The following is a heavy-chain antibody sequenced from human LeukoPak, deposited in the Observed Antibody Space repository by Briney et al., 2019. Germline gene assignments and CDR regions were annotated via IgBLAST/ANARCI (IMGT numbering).Heavy chain of an antibody. D-gene: IGHD3-16*02. CDR2: ISRNSGGT. CDR3: ARADLSPTYDYVWGSYSYGYFDY. Sequence: ASVKASCKASGYTFTGYYMHWVRQAPGQGLEWMGWISRNSGGTNYAQKFKGRITMTRDTSISTVYMELSRLTSDDTAVYYCARADLSPTYDYVWGSYSYGYFDYWGQGTLVTVSS. CDR1: GYTFTGYY. J-gene: IGHJ4*02. V-gene: IGHV1-2*02.